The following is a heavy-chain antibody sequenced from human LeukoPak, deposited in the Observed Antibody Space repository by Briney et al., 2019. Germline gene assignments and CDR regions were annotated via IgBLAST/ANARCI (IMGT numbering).Heavy chain of an antibody. CDR2: IWYDGSNK. J-gene: IGHJ3*02. CDR3: ARVSSSNDAFDI. Sequence: GSLRLSCAASGFTFSSYTMSWVRQAPGKGLEWVAVIWYDGSNKYYADSVKGRFTISRDNSKNTLYLQMNSLRAEDTAVYYCARVSSSNDAFDIWGQGTMVTVSS. CDR1: GFTFSSYT. V-gene: IGHV3-33*08. D-gene: IGHD6-13*01.